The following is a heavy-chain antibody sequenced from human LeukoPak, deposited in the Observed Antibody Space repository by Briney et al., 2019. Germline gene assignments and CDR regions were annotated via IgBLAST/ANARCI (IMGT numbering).Heavy chain of an antibody. Sequence: GGSLRLSCAASGFTFSSYAMHWVRQAPGKGLEWVAVISYDGSSKYYADSVKGRFTISRDNSKNTLYLQMNSLRAEDTAVYYCAKTVNYGDYVTGFDYWGQGTLVTVSS. CDR3: AKTVNYGDYVTGFDY. CDR1: GFTFSSYA. J-gene: IGHJ4*02. CDR2: ISYDGSSK. D-gene: IGHD4-17*01. V-gene: IGHV3-30-3*02.